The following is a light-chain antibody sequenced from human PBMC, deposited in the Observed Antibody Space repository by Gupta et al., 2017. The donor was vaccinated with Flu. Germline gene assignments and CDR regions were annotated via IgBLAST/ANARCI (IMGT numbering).Light chain of an antibody. CDR3: QQYTNWPSFT. V-gene: IGKV3D-15*01. CDR2: GAS. Sequence: EIVMTPSPATLSVSPGERATLSCSASQSVSSNLAWYQQKPGQAPRLLIYGASTRATGIPARFSGSGSGTEFTLTISSLQSEDFAVYYCQQYTNWPSFTFGPGTKVDIK. J-gene: IGKJ3*01. CDR1: QSVSSN.